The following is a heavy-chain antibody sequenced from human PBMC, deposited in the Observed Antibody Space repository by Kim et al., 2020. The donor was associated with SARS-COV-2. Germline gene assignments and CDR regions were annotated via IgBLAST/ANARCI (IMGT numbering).Heavy chain of an antibody. D-gene: IGHD3-10*01. J-gene: IGHJ4*02. V-gene: IGHV3-23*01. CDR2: ISGSGGST. CDR3: AKASGMMVRGVTLFDY. Sequence: GGSLRLSCAASGFTFSSYAMSWVRQAPGKGLEWVSAISGSGGSTYYADSVKGRFTISRDNSKNTLYLQMNSLRAEDTAVYYCAKASGMMVRGVTLFDYWGQGTLFTLSS. CDR1: GFTFSSYA.